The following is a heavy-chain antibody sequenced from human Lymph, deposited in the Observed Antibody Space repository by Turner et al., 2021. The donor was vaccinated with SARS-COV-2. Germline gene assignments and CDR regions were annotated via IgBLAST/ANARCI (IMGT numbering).Heavy chain of an antibody. CDR2: IWYDGSNK. J-gene: IGHJ6*02. CDR3: ARVKGYNGYDLRYYYGMDV. D-gene: IGHD5-12*01. V-gene: IGHV3-33*01. CDR1: GFTFSSYG. Sequence: QVQLVESGGGVVQPGRSLSLSFAAAGFTFSSYGMHWVRQAPGKGLEWVAVIWYDGSNKYYADSVKGRFTISRDNSKNTLYLQMNSLRAEDTAVYYCARVKGYNGYDLRYYYGMDVWGQGTTVTVSS.